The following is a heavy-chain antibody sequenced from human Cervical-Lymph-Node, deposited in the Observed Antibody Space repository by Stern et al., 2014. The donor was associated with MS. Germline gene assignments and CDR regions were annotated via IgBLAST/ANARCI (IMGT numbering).Heavy chain of an antibody. V-gene: IGHV5-51*01. CDR2: IYPGDSDA. J-gene: IGHJ6*02. D-gene: IGHD2-15*01. CDR1: GYKFSSYW. CDR3: ARLGVVASTHSGMDV. Sequence: VQLVQSGAEVKKPGESLKISCQGSGYKFSSYWIAWVRQMPGKGLEWMGIIYPGDSDAKYGPSLQRQVPISVDKSINTAYLQWSSLKASDTGTFYCARLGVVASTHSGMDVWGQGTTVTVSS.